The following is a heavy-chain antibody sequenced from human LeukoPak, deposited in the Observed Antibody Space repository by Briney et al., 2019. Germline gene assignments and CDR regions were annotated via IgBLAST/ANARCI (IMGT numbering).Heavy chain of an antibody. V-gene: IGHV3-15*01. CDR3: TTYDILTGFDAFDI. J-gene: IGHJ3*02. D-gene: IGHD3-9*01. CDR2: IKSKADGGTT. CDR1: GFTFSNAW. Sequence: GGSLRLSCAASGFTFSNAWMSWVRQAPGKGLEWVGRIKSKADGGTTDYAAPVKGRFTISRDDSKNTLYLQMNSLKTEDTAVYYCTTYDILTGFDAFDIWGQGTMVTVSS.